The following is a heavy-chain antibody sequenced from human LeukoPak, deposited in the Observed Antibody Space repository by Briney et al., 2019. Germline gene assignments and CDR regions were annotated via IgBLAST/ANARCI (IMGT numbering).Heavy chain of an antibody. Sequence: GGSLRLSCAASGFTFNSTAMNWVRQAPGKGLEWVSVVAGSGSYIHYADSVKGRFTISRDNSKNTLYLQMNSLRAEDTAVYYCVKEAGGFDYWGQGTPVTVSS. CDR1: GFTFNSTA. D-gene: IGHD1-14*01. J-gene: IGHJ4*02. CDR2: VAGSGSYI. CDR3: VKEAGGFDY. V-gene: IGHV3-23*01.